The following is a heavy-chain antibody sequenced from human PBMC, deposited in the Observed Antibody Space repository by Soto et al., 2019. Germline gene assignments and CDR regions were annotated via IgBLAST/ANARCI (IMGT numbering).Heavy chain of an antibody. CDR1: GYTFFTYD. CDR2: ISTYSGET. J-gene: IGHJ5*02. V-gene: IGHV1-18*01. CDR3: ARHHGPTTSENWFDP. D-gene: IGHD5-12*01. Sequence: QVHLVQSGVEVKTPGASVKVSCQASGYTFFTYDISWLRQAPGQGLEWMGWISTYSGETKYAQKFQGRVTMTTDTSTTTAYLELRSLRSDDTAAYYCARHHGPTTSENWFDPWGQGTLVTVSS.